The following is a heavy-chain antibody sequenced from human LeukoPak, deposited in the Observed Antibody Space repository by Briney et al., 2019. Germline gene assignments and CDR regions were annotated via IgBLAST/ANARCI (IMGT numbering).Heavy chain of an antibody. V-gene: IGHV1-24*01. J-gene: IGHJ2*01. CDR1: GSTLSDLS. D-gene: IGHD2-21*02. CDR2: SDPEDGET. CDR3: VTDRARLFWYFDL. Sequence: ASVKVSCKVSGSTLSDLSIHWVRQAPGKGLEYVGGSDPEDGETFHAQNFQGRVTMTEDTSIDTAYMELSSLRSEDTAVYYCVTDRARLFWYFDLWGRGTLVTISS.